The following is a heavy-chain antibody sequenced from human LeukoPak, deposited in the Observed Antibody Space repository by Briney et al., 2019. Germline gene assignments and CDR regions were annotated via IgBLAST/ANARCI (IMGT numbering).Heavy chain of an antibody. CDR3: ARRAAAAGTIPEYYFDY. Sequence: PETLSLTCTVSGGSISSHHWGWIRQPPGKGLEWIGTIFYTGNTYYSPSLKTRVTMSVATSKNHFSLNLSSVTAADTAFYYCARRAAAAGTIPEYYFDYWGQGTLVTVSS. CDR1: GGSISSHH. D-gene: IGHD6-13*01. V-gene: IGHV4-39*02. J-gene: IGHJ4*02. CDR2: IFYTGNT.